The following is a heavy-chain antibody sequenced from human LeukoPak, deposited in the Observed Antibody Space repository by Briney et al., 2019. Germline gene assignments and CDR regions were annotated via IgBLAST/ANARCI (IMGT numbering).Heavy chain of an antibody. D-gene: IGHD7-27*01. CDR1: GDSISRNTYH. J-gene: IGHJ4*02. CDR3: GRLNTDWGFLFDS. V-gene: IGHV4-39*01. CDR2: IYYSGSI. Sequence: SETLSLTCIASGDSISRNTYHWGWVRQPPGKGLEWIGTIYYSGSIYYNQSLRGRVALSVDTSKNQFSLKLTSVTAADTAVYYCGRLNTDWGFLFDSRGQGTLVTASS.